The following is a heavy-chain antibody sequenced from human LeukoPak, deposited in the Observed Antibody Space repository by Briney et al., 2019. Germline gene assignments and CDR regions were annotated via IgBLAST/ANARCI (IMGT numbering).Heavy chain of an antibody. CDR3: ATTVTTYFDY. V-gene: IGHV3-30*02. D-gene: IGHD4-17*01. CDR2: IRYDGTNK. Sequence: GGSXXLSXAXXGFTFSSYXMHWVRQARGQGLEWVTFIRYDGTNKYYADSVKGGFTISRDNSKNTLYLQMNSLRAEDTAVYYCATTVTTYFDYWGQGTLVTVSS. CDR1: GFTFSSYX. J-gene: IGHJ4*02.